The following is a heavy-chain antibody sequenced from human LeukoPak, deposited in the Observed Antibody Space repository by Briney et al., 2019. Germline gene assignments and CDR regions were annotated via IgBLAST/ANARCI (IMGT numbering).Heavy chain of an antibody. V-gene: IGHV1-8*01. Sequence: GASLKVSCKASGYTFTSYDINWVRQAPGQGLEWMGWMNPNSGNTGYAQKFQGRVTMTRNTSISTAYMELSSLRSEDTAVYYCARGVEQLVFYYYYYMDVWGKGTTVTVSS. J-gene: IGHJ6*03. CDR2: MNPNSGNT. D-gene: IGHD6-6*01. CDR1: GYTFTSYD. CDR3: ARGVEQLVFYYYYYMDV.